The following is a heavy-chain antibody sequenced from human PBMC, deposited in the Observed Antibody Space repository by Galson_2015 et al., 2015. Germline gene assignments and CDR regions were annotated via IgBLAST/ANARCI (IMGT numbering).Heavy chain of an antibody. CDR3: AKDRPNYGVKPTLDY. Sequence: SLRLSCAASDFTFSIYGMHWVRQAPGKGLEWVAFISYDSTDKYYSQSVRGRFTISRDSSRNTLYLQMNSLRGDDTALYFCAKDRPNYGVKPTLDYWGPGALVTVSS. CDR1: DFTFSIYG. CDR2: ISYDSTDK. V-gene: IGHV3-30*18. J-gene: IGHJ4*02. D-gene: IGHD4/OR15-4a*01.